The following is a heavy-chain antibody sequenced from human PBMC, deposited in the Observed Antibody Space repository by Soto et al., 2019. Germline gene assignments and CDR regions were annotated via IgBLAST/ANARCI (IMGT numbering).Heavy chain of an antibody. Sequence: QITLKESGPTLVQPTQTLTLTCSFSGFSLITTGAGVGWIRHPPGKAPEWLALIYWDGEKRYSPALKSSLTINKDSSKNQVVLTMTNMDPVDTATYYCARRQSIMIRGANAFDIWGQGTFLSVSS. CDR3: ARRQSIMIRGANAFDI. D-gene: IGHD3-10*01. J-gene: IGHJ3*02. CDR1: GFSLITTGAG. CDR2: IYWDGEK. V-gene: IGHV2-5*02.